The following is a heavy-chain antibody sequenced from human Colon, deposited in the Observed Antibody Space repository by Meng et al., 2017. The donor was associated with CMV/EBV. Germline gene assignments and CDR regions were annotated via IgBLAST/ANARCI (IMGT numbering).Heavy chain of an antibody. CDR1: GYTFTGYY. V-gene: IGHV1-2*02. J-gene: IGHJ5*02. Sequence: ASVKVSCKASGYTFTGYYMHWVRQAPGQGLEWMGWINPNSGGTNYAQKFQGRVTMTRDTSISTAYMELSRLRSDDTAVYYCARGSHYCGGDYYSFSDWFDPWGQGTLVTVSS. D-gene: IGHD2-21*01. CDR2: INPNSGGT. CDR3: ARGSHYCGGDYYSFSDWFDP.